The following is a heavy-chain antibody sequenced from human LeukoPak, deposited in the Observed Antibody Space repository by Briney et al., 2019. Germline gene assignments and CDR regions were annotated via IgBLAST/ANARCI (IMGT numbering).Heavy chain of an antibody. CDR2: ISAYNGNT. CDR3: ARFGYSSSSHYYYGMDV. Sequence: ASVKVSCTASGYTFTSYGISWVRQAPGQGLEWMGWISAYNGNTNYAQKFQGRVTMTRNTSISTAYMELSSLRSEDTAVYYCARFGYSSSSHYYYGMDVWGQGTTVTVSS. CDR1: GYTFTSYG. J-gene: IGHJ6*02. D-gene: IGHD6-6*01. V-gene: IGHV1-18*01.